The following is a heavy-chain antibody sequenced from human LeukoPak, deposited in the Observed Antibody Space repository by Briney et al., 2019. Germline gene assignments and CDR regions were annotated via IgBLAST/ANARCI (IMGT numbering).Heavy chain of an antibody. CDR1: GYTFTSSY. J-gene: IGHJ5*02. Sequence: ASVKVSCKASGYTFTSSYIHWVRQAPGQGFEWMGIINPSGGSTSYAQKFQGRVTMTRDTSTSTVYMDLSSLRSEDTAVYYCARAAGYCSSTSCYVREALNWFDPWGQGTLVTVSS. V-gene: IGHV1-46*01. CDR2: INPSGGST. D-gene: IGHD2-2*01. CDR3: ARAAGYCSSTSCYVREALNWFDP.